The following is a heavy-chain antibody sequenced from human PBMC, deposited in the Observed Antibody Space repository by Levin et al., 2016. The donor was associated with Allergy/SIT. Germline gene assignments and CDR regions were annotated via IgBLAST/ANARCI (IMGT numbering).Heavy chain of an antibody. J-gene: IGHJ5*02. CDR2: IDMSGSSI. Sequence: GGSLRLSCAASGFTFGSYAMIWGRQAPGKGLEWVSAIDMSGSSIFYADSVKGRFIISRDNSKNTVYLQMNSLRAEDTAVYYCARDLSPYSGTSWFDPWGQGTLVTVSS. CDR3: ARDLSPYSGTSWFDP. CDR1: GFTFGSYA. V-gene: IGHV3-23*01. D-gene: IGHD1-26*01.